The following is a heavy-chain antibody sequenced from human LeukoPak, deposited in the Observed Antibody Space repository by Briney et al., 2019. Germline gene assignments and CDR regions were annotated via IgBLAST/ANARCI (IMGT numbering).Heavy chain of an antibody. CDR1: GGTFSSYA. CDR3: ARVATVRTSPIDY. V-gene: IGHV1-46*01. Sequence: GASVKVSCKASGGTFSSYAISWVRQAPGQGLEWMGIINPSGGSTSYAQKFQGRVTMTRDTSTSTVYMELSSLRSEDTAVYYCARVATVRTSPIDYWGQGTLVTVSS. CDR2: INPSGGST. D-gene: IGHD2-8*01. J-gene: IGHJ4*02.